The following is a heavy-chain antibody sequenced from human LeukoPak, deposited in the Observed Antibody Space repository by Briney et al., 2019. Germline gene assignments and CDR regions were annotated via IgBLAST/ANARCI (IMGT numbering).Heavy chain of an antibody. CDR1: GGSISSGSYY. V-gene: IGHV4-61*02. D-gene: IGHD3-3*01. CDR2: IYTSGSS. CDR3: ARDKWSGFDY. Sequence: SQTLSLTCTVSGGSISSGSYYWSWIRQPAGKGLEWIGRIYTSGSSNYNPSLKSRVTISVDTSKNQVSLKLSSVTAADRAVYYCARDKWSGFDYWGQGTLVTVSS. J-gene: IGHJ4*02.